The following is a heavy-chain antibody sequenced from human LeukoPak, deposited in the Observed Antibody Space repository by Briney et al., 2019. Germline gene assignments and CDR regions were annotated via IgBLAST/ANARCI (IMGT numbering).Heavy chain of an antibody. CDR3: ARGLADYDILTGYYLPAVRFDP. Sequence: ASVKVSCKASGYTFTSYDINWVRQATGQGLEWMGWMNPNSGNTGSAQKFQGRVNMTRNTSISTAYMELSSLRSEDTAVYYCARGLADYDILTGYYLPAVRFDPWGQGTLVTVSS. CDR1: GYTFTSYD. CDR2: MNPNSGNT. D-gene: IGHD3-9*01. V-gene: IGHV1-8*01. J-gene: IGHJ5*02.